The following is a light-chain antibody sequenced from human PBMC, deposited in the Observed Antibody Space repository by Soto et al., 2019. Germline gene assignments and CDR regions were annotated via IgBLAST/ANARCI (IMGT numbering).Light chain of an antibody. V-gene: IGKV3-20*01. J-gene: IGKJ4*01. CDR3: QQYGSSPLT. Sequence: VFTQSPGTLSLSPGERATFSCRASQSVSSSYLAWYQQKPGQAPRLLIYGASSRATGIPDRFSGSGSGTDFTLTISRLEPEDFAVYYCQQYGSSPLTFGGGTKVDIK. CDR1: QSVSSSY. CDR2: GAS.